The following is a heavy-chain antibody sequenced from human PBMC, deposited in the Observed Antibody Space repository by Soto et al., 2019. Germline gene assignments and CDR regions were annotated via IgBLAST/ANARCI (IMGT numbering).Heavy chain of an antibody. CDR2: ISYSGPT. CDR1: GGSIRRISYY. J-gene: IGHJ6*02. CDR3: ARAAPAKDAHYGMDV. Sequence: SETLSLTCTVSGGSIRRISYYWGWIRQPPGKGLEWIGNISYSGPTYYNTSHQSRVTISIDTSKRQFSLRLSSVTAADPAIFYCARAAPAKDAHYGMDVWGRGTRVTVSS. V-gene: IGHV4-39*01.